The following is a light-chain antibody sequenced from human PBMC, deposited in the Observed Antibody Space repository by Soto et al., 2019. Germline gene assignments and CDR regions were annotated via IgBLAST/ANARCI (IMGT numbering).Light chain of an antibody. CDR1: SSTIGSHS. Sequence: QSGLTQPPSVSAAPGQRVTVSCSGSSSTIGSHSVSWYLQFPGTAPKLLIYDNSKRPAGIPARISGSKSGTLGTLAITGLQTEDEADYYCAAWDSSLGTGVFGGGTKLTVL. CDR3: AAWDSSLGTGV. V-gene: IGLV1-51*01. J-gene: IGLJ3*02. CDR2: DNS.